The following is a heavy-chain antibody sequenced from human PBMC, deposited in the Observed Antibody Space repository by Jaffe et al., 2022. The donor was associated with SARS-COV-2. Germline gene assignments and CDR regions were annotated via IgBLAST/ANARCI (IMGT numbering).Heavy chain of an antibody. V-gene: IGHV1-2*02. CDR2: INPKSGAT. Sequence: QEHLVQSGAEVKRPGASVKVSCQASGYKFTDYHIHWVRQAPGQGLEWMGRINPKSGATNYAQRFQGRVTMTTDTSISTAYMDLSSLRSDDTALYYCARHPPYCLKTRCYSLVGFDSWGLGTLVTVSS. D-gene: IGHD2-8*02. CDR3: ARHPPYCLKTRCYSLVGFDS. J-gene: IGHJ4*02. CDR1: GYKFTDYH.